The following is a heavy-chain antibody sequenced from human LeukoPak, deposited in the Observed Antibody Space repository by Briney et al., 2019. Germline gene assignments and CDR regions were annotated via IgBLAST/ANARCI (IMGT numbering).Heavy chain of an antibody. V-gene: IGHV1-2*02. CDR3: ARERYSSSWPRAEYFQH. CDR1: GYTFTGYY. Sequence: GASVKVSCKASGYTFTGYYMHWVRQAPGQGLGWMGWINPNSGGTNYAQKFQGRVTMTRDTSISTAYMELSRLRSDDTAVYYCARERYSSSWPRAEYFQHWGQGTLVTVSS. J-gene: IGHJ1*01. CDR2: INPNSGGT. D-gene: IGHD6-13*01.